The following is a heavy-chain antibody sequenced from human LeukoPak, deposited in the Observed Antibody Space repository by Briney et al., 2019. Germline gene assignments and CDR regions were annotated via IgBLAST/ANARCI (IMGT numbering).Heavy chain of an antibody. J-gene: IGHJ3*02. CDR1: GYTFTSYG. CDR2: ISAYNGNT. Sequence: ASVKVSCKASGYTFTSYGISWVRQAPGQGLEWMGWISAYNGNTNYAQKLQGRVTMTTDTSTSTAYMELRRLRYDDTAVYYCARDGARSSGWYSGAFDIWGQGTMVTVSS. V-gene: IGHV1-18*01. CDR3: ARDGARSSGWYSGAFDI. D-gene: IGHD6-19*01.